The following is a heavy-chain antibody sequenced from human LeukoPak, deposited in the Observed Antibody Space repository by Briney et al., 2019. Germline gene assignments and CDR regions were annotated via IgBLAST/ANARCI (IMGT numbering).Heavy chain of an antibody. J-gene: IGHJ6*03. D-gene: IGHD4-11*01. V-gene: IGHV4-59*01. CDR1: GGSIRGYY. CDR2: IYYSGST. Sequence: SETLSLTCTVSGGSIRGYYWSWIRQPPGKGLEWIGYIYYSGSTNYNPSLKSRVTISVDTSKNQFSLKLSSVIAADTAVYYCASGAYSYYYMDVWGKGTTVTISS. CDR3: ASGAYSYYYMDV.